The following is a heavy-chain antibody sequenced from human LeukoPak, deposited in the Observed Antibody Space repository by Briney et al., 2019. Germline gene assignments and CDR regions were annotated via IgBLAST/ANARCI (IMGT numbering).Heavy chain of an antibody. CDR1: GGTFSSYA. J-gene: IGHJ6*02. CDR3: ARDPAYYDFWSGLLEENGMDV. D-gene: IGHD3-3*01. Sequence: GASVKVSCKASGGTFSSYAISWVRQAPGQGLEWMGRIIPILGIANYAQKFQGRVTMTTDTSTSTAYMELRSLRSDDTAVYYCARDPAYYDFWSGLLEENGMDVWGQGTTVTVSS. CDR2: IIPILGIA. V-gene: IGHV1-69*04.